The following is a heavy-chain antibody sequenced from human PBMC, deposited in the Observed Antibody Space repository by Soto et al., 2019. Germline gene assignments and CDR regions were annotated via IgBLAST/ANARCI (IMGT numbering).Heavy chain of an antibody. D-gene: IGHD2-15*01. CDR2: ISYDGSNK. V-gene: IGHV3-33*05. Sequence: QVQLVESGGGVVQPGRSLRLSCAASAFTFSSYGMNWVRQAPGKGLEWVAVISYDGSNKYYPDSVKGRFTISRDNSKNTRVLQMNSRRAEDTAVYYCARESHCSGGSFYFSGGYYYYGTDVWGQGTTVTVSS. CDR1: AFTFSSYG. CDR3: ARESHCSGGSFYFSGGYYYYGTDV. J-gene: IGHJ6*02.